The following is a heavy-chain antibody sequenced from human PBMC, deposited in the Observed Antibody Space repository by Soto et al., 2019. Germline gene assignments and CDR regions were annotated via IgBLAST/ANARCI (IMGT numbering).Heavy chain of an antibody. CDR3: SRDPPDFNGGFDF. V-gene: IGHV6-1*01. CDR1: GDSVSNNRAT. D-gene: IGHD4-17*01. J-gene: IGHJ4*02. Sequence: PSQTLSLTCAISGDSVSNNRATWNSIRQSPSGGLEWLGRTYYRSKWFSDYALSMKSRISINPDTSKNLISLHLNSVTPEDTAVYYCSRDPPDFNGGFDFWGQGTPVTVSS. CDR2: TYYRSKWFS.